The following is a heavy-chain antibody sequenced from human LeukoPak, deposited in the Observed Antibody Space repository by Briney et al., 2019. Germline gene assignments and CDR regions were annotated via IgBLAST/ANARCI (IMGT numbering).Heavy chain of an antibody. CDR1: GGTFSSYA. CDR2: IIPIFGTA. CDR3: AEGFLGYYYMDV. Sequence: SVKVSCKASGGTFSSYAISWVRQAPGQGLEWMGRIIPIFGTANYAQKFQGRVTITTDESTSTAYMELSSPRSEDTAVYYCAEGFLGYYYMDVWGKGTTVTVSS. D-gene: IGHD3-3*01. J-gene: IGHJ6*03. V-gene: IGHV1-69*05.